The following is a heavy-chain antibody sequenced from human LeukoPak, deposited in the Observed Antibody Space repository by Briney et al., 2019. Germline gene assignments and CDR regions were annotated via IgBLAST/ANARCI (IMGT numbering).Heavy chain of an antibody. V-gene: IGHV3-48*03. D-gene: IGHD4-17*01. J-gene: IGHJ3*02. CDR2: IRSSGSTR. CDR3: ARHGAPDAFDI. Sequence: PGGSLRLSCAGSGFTFSSYEMNWVRPGPGKGREWVSNIRSSGSTRHYADSVKGRFTISRDNAKNSLYLQINSLRAEDTAVYYCARHGAPDAFDIWGQGTMVTVSS. CDR1: GFTFSSYE.